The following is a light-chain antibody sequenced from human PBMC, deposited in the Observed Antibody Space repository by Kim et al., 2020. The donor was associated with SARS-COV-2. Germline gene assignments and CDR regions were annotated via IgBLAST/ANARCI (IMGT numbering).Light chain of an antibody. Sequence: LSASPGERVTLSCSASQSVSRNLAWYQQKPGQAPRLLMYGASTRATGFPARFSGSGSGTEFTLTISSLQSEDFALYFCHQYEDWPTFGQGTKLEI. V-gene: IGKV3-15*01. CDR3: HQYEDWPT. CDR2: GAS. J-gene: IGKJ2*01. CDR1: QSVSRN.